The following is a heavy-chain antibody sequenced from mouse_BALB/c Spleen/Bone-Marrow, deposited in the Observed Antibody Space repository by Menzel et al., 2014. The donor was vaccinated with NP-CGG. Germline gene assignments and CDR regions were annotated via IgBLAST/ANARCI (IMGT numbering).Heavy chain of an antibody. CDR1: GYTFTNYW. CDR3: ARGRTTVVSDY. D-gene: IGHD1-1*01. J-gene: IGHJ2*02. Sequence: QVQLQQSGAEVVKPGASVKVSCKASGYTFTNYWMQWVKQRPGRGLEWIGEIEPSDSYTNYNQDFKGKATLTVDKSSSTAYMQLSSLTSEDSAVYYCARGRTTVVSDYWGQGTSLTVSS. CDR2: IEPSDSYT. V-gene: IGHV1-69*02.